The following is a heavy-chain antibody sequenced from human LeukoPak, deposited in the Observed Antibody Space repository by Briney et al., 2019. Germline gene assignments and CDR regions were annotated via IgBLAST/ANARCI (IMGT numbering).Heavy chain of an antibody. D-gene: IGHD2-2*01. CDR2: ISAYNGNT. V-gene: IGHV1-18*04. Sequence: ASVKVSCKASGYTFTSYGISWVRQAPGQGLEWMGWISAYNGNTNYAQKLQGRVTMTTDTSTSKAYMELRSLRSDDTAVYYCARLGYCSSTSCRRFEPWGQGTLVTVSS. J-gene: IGHJ5*02. CDR1: GYTFTSYG. CDR3: ARLGYCSSTSCRRFEP.